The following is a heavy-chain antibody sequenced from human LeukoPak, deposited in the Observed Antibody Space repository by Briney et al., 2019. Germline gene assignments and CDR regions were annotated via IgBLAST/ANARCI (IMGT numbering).Heavy chain of an antibody. J-gene: IGHJ5*02. CDR1: GGTFSSYA. CDR2: IIPIFGTA. CDR3: ARDCRVVPKNNWFDP. V-gene: IGHV1-69*13. Sequence: ASVKVSCKASGGTFSSYAISWVRQAPGQGLEWMGGIIPIFGTANYAQKFQGRVTITADESTSTAYMELSSLRSEDTAVYYCARDCRVVPKNNWFDPWGQGTLVTVSS. D-gene: IGHD2-15*01.